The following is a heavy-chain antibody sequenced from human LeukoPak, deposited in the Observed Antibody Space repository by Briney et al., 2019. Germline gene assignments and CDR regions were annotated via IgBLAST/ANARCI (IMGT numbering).Heavy chain of an antibody. D-gene: IGHD2-2*01. CDR2: IIPILGIA. CDR3: ARAGYCSSTSCYYYYYYGMDV. Sequence: SVKVSCKASGGTFSSYAISWVRQAPGQGLEWMGRIIPILGIANYAQKFQGRVTITADTSTSTAYMELRSLRSDDTAVYYCARAGYCSSTSCYYYYYYGMDVWGQGTTVTVSS. CDR1: GGTFSSYA. J-gene: IGHJ6*02. V-gene: IGHV1-69*04.